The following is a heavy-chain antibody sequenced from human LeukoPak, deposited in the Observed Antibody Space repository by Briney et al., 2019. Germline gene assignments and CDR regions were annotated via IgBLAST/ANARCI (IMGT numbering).Heavy chain of an antibody. Sequence: GGSLRLSCAASGVTFDDYAMHWVWQAPGKGLEWVSGISWNSGSIGYADSVKGRFTISRDNAKNTLYLQMNSLRAEDTAVYYCAETEGYWGQGTLVTVSS. CDR2: ISWNSGSI. CDR1: GVTFDDYA. J-gene: IGHJ4*02. CDR3: AETEGY. V-gene: IGHV3-9*01.